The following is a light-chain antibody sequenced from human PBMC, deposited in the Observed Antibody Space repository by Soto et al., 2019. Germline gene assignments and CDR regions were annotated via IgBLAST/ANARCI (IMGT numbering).Light chain of an antibody. CDR2: EGN. V-gene: IGLV2-23*01. J-gene: IGLJ1*01. CDR1: SSDVGSHIP. Sequence: QSVLTQPASVSGSPGQSVTISCTGTSSDVGSHIPVSWYQQHPGKAPKVMIYEGNKRPSGVSHRFSGSKSGNTASLTISGLQAEDEADYYCCSFAGSTTFVFGTGTKLTVL. CDR3: CSFAGSTTFV.